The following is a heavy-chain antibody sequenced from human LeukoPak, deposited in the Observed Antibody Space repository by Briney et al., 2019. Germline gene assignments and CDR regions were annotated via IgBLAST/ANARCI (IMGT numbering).Heavy chain of an antibody. J-gene: IGHJ4*02. D-gene: IGHD6-19*01. Sequence: SVKVSCKASGGIFSGHAVSWVRQAPGQGLEWMGGIIPILGTTTYAQRFQGRVTITADESTGTAYMELSSLKSQDTAVYYCARPRGIAVARYYFDTWGQGTLVTVSS. CDR1: GGIFSGHA. CDR2: IIPILGTT. V-gene: IGHV1-69*13. CDR3: ARPRGIAVARYYFDT.